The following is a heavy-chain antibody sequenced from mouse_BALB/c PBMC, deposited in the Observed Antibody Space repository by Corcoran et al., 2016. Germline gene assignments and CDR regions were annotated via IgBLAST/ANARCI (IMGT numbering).Heavy chain of an antibody. D-gene: IGHD2-1*01. CDR1: GYSFTDYI. Sequence: QLQQTGPELVKPGASVKISCKASGYSFTDYIMLWVKQSHGKSLEWIGNINPYYGSTSYNLKFKGKATLTVDKSSSTAYMQLNSLTSEDSAVYYCARRDGNFWYFDVWGAGTTVTVSS. CDR3: ARRDGNFWYFDV. J-gene: IGHJ1*01. CDR2: INPYYGST. V-gene: IGHV1-39*01.